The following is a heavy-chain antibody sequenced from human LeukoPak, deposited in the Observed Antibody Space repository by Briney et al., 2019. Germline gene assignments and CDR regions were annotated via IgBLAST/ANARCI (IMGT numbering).Heavy chain of an antibody. CDR3: ARVVNGYDNRWFGR. Sequence: PETLSLTCTVSGGSISGYYWSWIRQPAGKGLEWIGRIYASGSTNYNPSLKSRVSISVDESKNAFSLNLNSVTAADTAVYYCARVVNGYDNRWFGRWGKGTLVTVSS. CDR2: IYASGST. D-gene: IGHD5-12*01. J-gene: IGHJ5*02. CDR1: GGSISGYY. V-gene: IGHV4-4*07.